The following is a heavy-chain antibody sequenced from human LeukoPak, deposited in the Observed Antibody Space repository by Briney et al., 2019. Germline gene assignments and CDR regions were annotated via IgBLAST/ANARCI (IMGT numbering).Heavy chain of an antibody. D-gene: IGHD3-22*01. Sequence: SETLSLTCTVSGGSISSGGYYWSWIRQHPGKGLEWIGYIYYSGSTYYNPSLKSRVTISVDTSKNQFSLKLSSVTAADTAVYYCARGHDSSGYPYYFDYWGQGTLVTVSS. V-gene: IGHV4-31*03. J-gene: IGHJ4*02. CDR2: IYYSGST. CDR1: GGSISSGGYY. CDR3: ARGHDSSGYPYYFDY.